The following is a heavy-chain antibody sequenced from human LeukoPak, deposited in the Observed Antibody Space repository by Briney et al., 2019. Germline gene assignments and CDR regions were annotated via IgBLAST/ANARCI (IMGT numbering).Heavy chain of an antibody. Sequence: SETLSLTCTVSGGSISNHYCSWIRQPPGKALEWIGYIYSGITNYNTSLKSRVTISMDTSKNQFSLKLSSVIAADTAVYYCARSLLGNFFFDNWGQGTLVTVSS. V-gene: IGHV4-59*11. J-gene: IGHJ4*02. CDR2: IYSGIT. D-gene: IGHD7-27*01. CDR1: GGSISNHY. CDR3: ARSLLGNFFFDN.